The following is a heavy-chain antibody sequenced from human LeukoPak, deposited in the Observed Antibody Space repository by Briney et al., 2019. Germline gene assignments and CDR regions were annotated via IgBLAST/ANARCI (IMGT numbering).Heavy chain of an antibody. Sequence: GESLKISRKGSGYSFTSYWIGWVRQMPGKGLEWLGWINTNTGNPTYAQGFTGRFVFSLDTSVSTAYLQISSLKAEDTAVYYCARAFRGSYQIDYWGQGTLVTVSS. V-gene: IGHV7-4-1*02. J-gene: IGHJ4*02. CDR3: ARAFRGSYQIDY. CDR1: GYSFTSYW. D-gene: IGHD1-26*01. CDR2: INTNTGNP.